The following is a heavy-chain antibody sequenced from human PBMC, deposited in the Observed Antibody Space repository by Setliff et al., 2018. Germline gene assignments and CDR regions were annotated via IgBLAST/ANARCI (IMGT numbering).Heavy chain of an antibody. V-gene: IGHV3-21*01. Sequence: GGSLRLSCAASGFTFSSYSMNWVRQAPGKGLEWVSSISSSSSYIYYADSVKGRFTISRDNAKNSLYLQMNSLRAEDTAVYYCAQAGEMATAEYFQRWGQGTLVTVAS. D-gene: IGHD5-12*01. CDR1: GFTFSSYS. J-gene: IGHJ1*01. CDR3: AQAGEMATAEYFQR. CDR2: ISSSSSYI.